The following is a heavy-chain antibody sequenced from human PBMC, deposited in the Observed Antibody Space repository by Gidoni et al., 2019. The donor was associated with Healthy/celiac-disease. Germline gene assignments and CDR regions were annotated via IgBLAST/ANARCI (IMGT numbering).Heavy chain of an antibody. CDR1: GLPFSSYG. CDR2: IWYDGSNK. J-gene: IGHJ2*01. D-gene: IGHD3-10*01. Sequence: QVQLVESGGGVVPPGRSLRLSCAASGLPFSSYGMHWVRQAPGKGLEWVAVIWYDGSNKYYADSVKGRFTISRDNSKNTLYLQMNSLRAEDTAVYYCARGEGDYWYFDLWGRGTLVTVSS. V-gene: IGHV3-33*01. CDR3: ARGEGDYWYFDL.